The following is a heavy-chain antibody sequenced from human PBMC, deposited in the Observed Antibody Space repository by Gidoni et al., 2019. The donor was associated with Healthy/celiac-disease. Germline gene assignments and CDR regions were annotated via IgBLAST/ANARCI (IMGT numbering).Heavy chain of an antibody. CDR2: RKQDGSEK. J-gene: IGHJ4*02. CDR1: GFTFSSYS. Sequence: EVQLVESGGGLVQPGGSLRLSCAASGFTFSSYSMSWVRQAPGKGLEWVANRKQDGSEKYYVDSVKGRFTISRDNAKNALYLQMNSLRAEDTAVYYCALTDYWGQGTLVTVSS. V-gene: IGHV3-7*01. CDR3: ALTDY.